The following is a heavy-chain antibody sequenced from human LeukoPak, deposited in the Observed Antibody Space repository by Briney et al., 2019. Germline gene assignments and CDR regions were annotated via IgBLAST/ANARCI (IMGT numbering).Heavy chain of an antibody. CDR1: GFTFSSYA. J-gene: IGHJ3*02. D-gene: IGHD3-22*01. V-gene: IGHV3-23*01. CDR3: AKDLEGVERYYYDSSGLGSVAFDI. Sequence: GGSLRLSCAASGFTFSSYAMSWVRQAPGKGLEWVSAISGSGGSTYYADSVKGRFTISRDNSMNTLYLQMNSLRAEDTAVYYCAKDLEGVERYYYDSSGLGSVAFDIWGQGTMVTVSS. CDR2: ISGSGGST.